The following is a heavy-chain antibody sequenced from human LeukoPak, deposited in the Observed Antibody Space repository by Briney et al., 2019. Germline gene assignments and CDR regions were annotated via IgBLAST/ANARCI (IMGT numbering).Heavy chain of an antibody. CDR3: ARDAAYGDYPYYVDV. CDR1: GFTFSNYW. V-gene: IGHV3-7*01. J-gene: IGHJ6*03. Sequence: GGSLRLSCAASGFTFSNYWMSWVRQAPGKGLEWVANIKQDGSEKYYVDSVKGRFTISRDNAKNSLYLQMNSLRAEGTAVYYCARDAAYGDYPYYVDVWGKGTTVTISS. CDR2: IKQDGSEK. D-gene: IGHD4-17*01.